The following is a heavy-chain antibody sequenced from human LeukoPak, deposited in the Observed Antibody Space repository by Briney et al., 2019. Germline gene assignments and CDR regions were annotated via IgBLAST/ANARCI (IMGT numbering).Heavy chain of an antibody. Sequence: PGGSLRLSCAGSGFTLSSYSMNGVRQARGKGGEGVSSISSSSSYIYYADSVKGRFTICRDKDKNPLYLQMNSLRAEDTAVYYCARDEVGATPGAFDIWGQGTMVTVSS. D-gene: IGHD1-26*01. CDR2: ISSSSSYI. J-gene: IGHJ3*02. CDR3: ARDEVGATPGAFDI. CDR1: GFTLSSYS. V-gene: IGHV3-21*01.